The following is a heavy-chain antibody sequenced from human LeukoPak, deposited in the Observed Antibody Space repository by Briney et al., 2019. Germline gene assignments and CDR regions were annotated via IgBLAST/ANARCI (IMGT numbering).Heavy chain of an antibody. J-gene: IGHJ6*02. D-gene: IGHD6-19*01. Sequence: ASMKVSCKASGYTFTSYAMHWVRQAPGQRLEWMGWINAGNGNTKYSQKFQGRVTITRDTSASTAYMELSSLRSEDTAVYYCARDLMGLGAVAGPQPSYGMDVWGQGTTVTVSS. V-gene: IGHV1-3*01. CDR1: GYTFTSYA. CDR3: ARDLMGLGAVAGPQPSYGMDV. CDR2: INAGNGNT.